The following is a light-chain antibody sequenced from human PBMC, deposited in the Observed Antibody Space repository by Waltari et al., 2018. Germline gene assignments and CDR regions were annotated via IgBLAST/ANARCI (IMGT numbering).Light chain of an antibody. CDR3: SSYAHNNHFV. CDR2: EVT. J-gene: IGLJ1*01. CDR1: NSDVGAYNY. Sequence: QSVLTQPPSATGSPGQSVTISCTGTNSDVGAYNYVSWYQQHPGQVPKLWIYEVTNGPSGVPDRFSGAKSGNTAFLTVSGLQADYEADYYCSSYAHNNHFVFGTGTKVTVL. V-gene: IGLV2-8*01.